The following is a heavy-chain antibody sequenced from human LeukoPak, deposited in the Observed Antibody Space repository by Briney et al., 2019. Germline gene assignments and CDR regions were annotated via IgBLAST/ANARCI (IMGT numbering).Heavy chain of an antibody. CDR3: ASVYNYGMDV. V-gene: IGHV1-46*01. Sequence: ASVKVSCKASGYTVTIYYMHWVRQAPGQGLEWMGILNPSGGSTNYAQKFQGRATLTRATSTSTVYMELSSLRSEDTVVYYCASVYNYGMDVWGQGTTVIVSS. CDR2: LNPSGGST. J-gene: IGHJ6*02. CDR1: GYTVTIYY.